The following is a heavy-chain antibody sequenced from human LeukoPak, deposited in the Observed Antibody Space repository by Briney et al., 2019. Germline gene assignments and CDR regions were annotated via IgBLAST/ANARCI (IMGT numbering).Heavy chain of an antibody. CDR2: ISGSDDST. CDR3: TKAKYYHFDY. Sequence: PGGPLRLSCVASGFTFSSYGMSWVRQAPGKGLEWVSAISGSDDSTYYADSVRGRFTISRDVSKNTLFLQMNGLRAEDTALYYCTKAKYYHFDYWGQGTLVTVSS. D-gene: IGHD3-16*01. V-gene: IGHV3-23*01. CDR1: GFTFSSYG. J-gene: IGHJ4*02.